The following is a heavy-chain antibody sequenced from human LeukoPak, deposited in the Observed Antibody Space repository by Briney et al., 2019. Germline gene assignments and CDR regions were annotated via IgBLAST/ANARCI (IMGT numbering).Heavy chain of an antibody. D-gene: IGHD5-18*01. CDR3: ARASPPGYSYTYYFDY. J-gene: IGHJ4*02. Sequence: GGSLRLSCAASGFTVSSNYMSWVRQAPGKGLEWVSVIYSGGSTYYADSMKGRFTISRDNSKNTLYLQMNSLRAEDTAVYYCARASPPGYSYTYYFDYWGQGTLVTVSS. V-gene: IGHV3-53*01. CDR1: GFTVSSNY. CDR2: IYSGGST.